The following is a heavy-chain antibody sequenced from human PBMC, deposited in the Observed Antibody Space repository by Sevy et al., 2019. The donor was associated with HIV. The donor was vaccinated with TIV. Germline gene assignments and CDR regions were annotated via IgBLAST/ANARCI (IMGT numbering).Heavy chain of an antibody. CDR3: AKEDVAVAGVFDY. Sequence: GGFLRLSCAASRFIFSRYAMSWVRQAPGKGLEWVSAVSGTGGSTFYADSVKGRFTISRDNSKNTLYLQMNSLRAEDTATYYCAKEDVAVAGVFDYWGQGALVTVSS. J-gene: IGHJ4*02. CDR1: RFIFSRYA. D-gene: IGHD6-19*01. V-gene: IGHV3-23*01. CDR2: VSGTGGST.